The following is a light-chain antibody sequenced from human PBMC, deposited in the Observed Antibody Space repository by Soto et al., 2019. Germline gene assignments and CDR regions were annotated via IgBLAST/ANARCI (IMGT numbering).Light chain of an antibody. CDR1: SSDVGGYNY. CDR2: DVS. J-gene: IGLJ2*01. V-gene: IGLV2-14*01. CDR3: SSYTSITTYVV. Sequence: QSALTQPASVSGSPGQSITISCTGTSSDVGGYNYVSWYQQHPGKAPKLMLYDVSNRPSGVSNRFSGSKSGNTASLTISGLQAEDEADYYCSSYTSITTYVVFGGGTQLTVL.